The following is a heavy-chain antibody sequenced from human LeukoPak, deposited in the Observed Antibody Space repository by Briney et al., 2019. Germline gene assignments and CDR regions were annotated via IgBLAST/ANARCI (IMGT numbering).Heavy chain of an antibody. J-gene: IGHJ6*03. CDR3: ARADCSSTSCRGYYYYYMDV. CDR2: INHSGST. D-gene: IGHD2-2*01. Sequence: SETLSLTCAVYGGSFSGYYWSWIRQPPGKGLEWIGEINHSGSTNYNPSLKSRVTISVDTSKNQFSLKLSSVTAADTAVYYCARADCSSTSCRGYYYYYMDVWGKGTTVTVSS. CDR1: GGSFSGYY. V-gene: IGHV4-34*01.